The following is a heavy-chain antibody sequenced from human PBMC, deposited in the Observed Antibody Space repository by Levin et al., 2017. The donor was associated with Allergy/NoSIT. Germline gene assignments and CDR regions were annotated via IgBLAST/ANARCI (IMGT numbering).Heavy chain of an antibody. CDR2: ISSSSSYI. CDR1: GFTFSSYS. CDR3: ARGRSSSGYYYYGMDV. D-gene: IGHD6-6*01. V-gene: IGHV3-21*01. J-gene: IGHJ6*02. Sequence: WASVKVSCAASGFTFSSYSMNWVRQAPGKGLEWVSSISSSSSYIYYADSVKGRFTISRDNAKNSLYLQMNSLRAEDTAVYYCARGRSSSGYYYYGMDVWGQGTTVTVSS.